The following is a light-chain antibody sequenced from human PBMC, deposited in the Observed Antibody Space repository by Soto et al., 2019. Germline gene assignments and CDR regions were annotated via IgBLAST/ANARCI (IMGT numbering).Light chain of an antibody. CDR2: GAS. V-gene: IGKV3-11*01. CDR3: QQRSNWPT. J-gene: IGKJ5*01. Sequence: EIVMTQSPATVSVSPGVRATLSCRATQSVTTNLAWYQQKPGQAPRLLIYGASTRATSIPVRFSGSGSGTDFTLTISSLEPEDFAVYCCQQRSNWPTFGQGTRLEIK. CDR1: QSVTTN.